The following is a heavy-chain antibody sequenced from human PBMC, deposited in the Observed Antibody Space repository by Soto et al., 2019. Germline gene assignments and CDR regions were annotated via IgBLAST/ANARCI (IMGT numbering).Heavy chain of an antibody. V-gene: IGHV5-51*01. CDR3: ASDSHCDGGNCPMGGFDM. CDR1: GYGFSTHW. J-gene: IGHJ3*02. Sequence: GESLKSSGKGAGYGFSTHWVAWLRQMPGKGLEWVGIIYPGNSNTMYSPSFPGQVTSSADTALSTTYLQWDTLKPSDTAIYFCASDSHCDGGNCPMGGFDMWGQGTMVTVSS. D-gene: IGHD2-15*01. CDR2: IYPGNSNT.